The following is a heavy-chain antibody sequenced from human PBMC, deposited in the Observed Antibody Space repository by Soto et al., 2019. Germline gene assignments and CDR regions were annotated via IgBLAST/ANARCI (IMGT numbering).Heavy chain of an antibody. CDR3: TRRTPTNGMAV. CDR2: IGSAGDT. V-gene: IGHV3-13*01. CDR1: GFTLSGYD. Sequence: EVQLVESGGGLVQPGGSLRLSCAASGFTLSGYDIHWVRQATGKGLEWVSGIGSAGDTYYEETVKGLFTISRKNAKNSLYLQMNSLSVGDTAAYSCTRRTPTNGMAVWGQGTTVTVSS. J-gene: IGHJ6*02. D-gene: IGHD2-15*01.